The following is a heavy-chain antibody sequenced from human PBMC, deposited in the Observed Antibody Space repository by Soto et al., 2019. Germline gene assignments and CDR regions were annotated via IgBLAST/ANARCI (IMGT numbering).Heavy chain of an antibody. J-gene: IGHJ3*02. CDR3: ARDGRAAEAFDI. CDR2: ISYDGSNK. Sequence: PGGSLRLSCAASGFTLSSYPMHWVRLAPEKGLEWVAVISYDGSNKYYADSVKGRFTISRDNSKNTLYLQMNSLRAEDTAVYYCARDGRAAEAFDIWGQGTMVTVSS. D-gene: IGHD1-26*01. V-gene: IGHV3-30-3*01. CDR1: GFTLSSYP.